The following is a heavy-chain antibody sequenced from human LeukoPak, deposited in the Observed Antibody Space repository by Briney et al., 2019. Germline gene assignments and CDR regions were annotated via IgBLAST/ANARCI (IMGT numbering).Heavy chain of an antibody. V-gene: IGHV1-2*02. D-gene: IGHD6-6*01. CDR3: VKYSSSSGQDY. CDR1: GYTFTGYY. J-gene: IGHJ4*02. CDR2: INPNSGGT. Sequence: ASVKASCKASGYTFTGYYMHWVRQAPGQGLEWMGWINPNSGGTNYAQKFQGRVTMTRDTSISTAYMELSRLRSDDTAVYYCVKYSSSSGQDYWGQGTLVTVSS.